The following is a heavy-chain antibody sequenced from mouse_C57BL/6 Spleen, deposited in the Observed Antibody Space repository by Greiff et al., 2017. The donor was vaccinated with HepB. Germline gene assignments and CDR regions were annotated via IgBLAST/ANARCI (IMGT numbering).Heavy chain of an antibody. Sequence: EVQLQQSGPELVKPGASVKISCKASGYTFTDYYMNWVKQSHGKSLEWIGDINPNNGGTSYNQKFKGKATLTVDKSSSTAYMELRSLTSEDSAVYYCARSPLYGSSLYWYFDVWGTGTTVTVSS. CDR2: INPNNGGT. CDR3: ARSPLYGSSLYWYFDV. V-gene: IGHV1-26*01. D-gene: IGHD1-1*01. J-gene: IGHJ1*03. CDR1: GYTFTDYY.